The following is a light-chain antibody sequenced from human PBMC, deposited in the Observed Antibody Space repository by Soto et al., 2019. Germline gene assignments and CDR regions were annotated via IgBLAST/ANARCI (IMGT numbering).Light chain of an antibody. Sequence: DIHLTQSPSFLSASVGDRVIITCRASQGISTFLAWYQQRPGKAPKLLIYAASTLQSGVPSRFSGSGSGTEXTXTISSLQPEDFATYYCQQVISYPPGFGPGTKVDIK. CDR2: AAS. J-gene: IGKJ3*01. CDR1: QGISTF. CDR3: QQVISYPPG. V-gene: IGKV1-9*01.